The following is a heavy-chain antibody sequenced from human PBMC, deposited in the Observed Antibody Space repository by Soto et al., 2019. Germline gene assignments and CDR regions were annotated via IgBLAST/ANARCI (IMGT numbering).Heavy chain of an antibody. CDR1: GDTFSFYS. Sequence: QVQLVQSGAEVKRPGSSVKVSCKASGDTFSFYSINWVRQAPGLGLEWMGRVNPILSMSNYAQRFQGRVTMPAEKSTRTAYMELSGLRSEDTAMYYCATSYGSGYRAFDYWGQGALVTVSS. CDR2: VNPILSMS. CDR3: ATSYGSGYRAFDY. V-gene: IGHV1-69*04. D-gene: IGHD3-10*01. J-gene: IGHJ4*02.